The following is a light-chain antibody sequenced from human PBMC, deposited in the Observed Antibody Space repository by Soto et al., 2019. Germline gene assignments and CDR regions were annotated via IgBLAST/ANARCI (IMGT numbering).Light chain of an antibody. J-gene: IGKJ1*01. V-gene: IGKV3-20*01. CDR2: GAS. CDR3: QQYGSSPPWT. CDR1: QSVSRSY. Sequence: EIVLTQSPGTLSLSPGERATLSCRASQSVSRSYLAWYQQKPGQAPRLLIYGASSRATGIPDRFGGSGSGTGVTLTINRLEPEDFAVYYCQQYGSSPPWTCGQGAKVELK.